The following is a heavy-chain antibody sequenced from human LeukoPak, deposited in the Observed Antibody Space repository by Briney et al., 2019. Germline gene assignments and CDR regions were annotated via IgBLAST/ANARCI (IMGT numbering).Heavy chain of an antibody. J-gene: IGHJ3*02. D-gene: IGHD3-22*01. Sequence: SETLSLTCTVSGGSISSGDYYWSWIRQPPGKGLEWIGYIYYSGSTYYNPSLKSRVTISVDTSKNQFSLKLSSVTAADTAVYYCASDSSGEELDAFDIWGQGAMVTVSS. CDR1: GGSISSGDYY. CDR2: IYYSGST. CDR3: ASDSSGEELDAFDI. V-gene: IGHV4-30-4*01.